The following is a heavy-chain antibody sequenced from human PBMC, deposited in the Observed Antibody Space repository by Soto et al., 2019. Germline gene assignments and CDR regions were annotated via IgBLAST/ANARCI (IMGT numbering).Heavy chain of an antibody. V-gene: IGHV4-30-4*01. CDR1: GGSISSGDYY. Sequence: QVQLQESGPGLVKPSQTLSLTCTVSGGSISSGDYYWSWIRQPPGKGLEWIGYIYYRGRTYYNPSLKSRVTISVDTSKNQFSLKLSSVTAADTAVYYCASGGDYGDYIFDYWGQGTLVTVSS. CDR3: ASGGDYGDYIFDY. D-gene: IGHD4-17*01. CDR2: IYYRGRT. J-gene: IGHJ4*02.